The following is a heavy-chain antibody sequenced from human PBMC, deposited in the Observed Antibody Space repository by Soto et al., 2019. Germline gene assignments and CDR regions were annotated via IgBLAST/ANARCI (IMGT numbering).Heavy chain of an antibody. V-gene: IGHV4-39*01. CDR2: IYYSGTT. CDR1: GDSVNSGAYY. J-gene: IGHJ3*02. CDR3: ARKDTRPIDSFDI. Sequence: QVQLQESGPGLVKPSETLSLTCSVSGDSVNSGAYYWAWIRQPPGKGLEWIGTIYYSGTTFYNPSLESRITISVHTSKNQFSLNLTSVTAADTALYYCARKDTRPIDSFDIWGQGTKVTVSS.